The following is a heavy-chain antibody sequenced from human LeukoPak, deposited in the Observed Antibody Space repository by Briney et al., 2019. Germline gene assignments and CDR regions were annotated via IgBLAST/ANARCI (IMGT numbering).Heavy chain of an antibody. Sequence: SETLSLTCTVSGGSISSSSYYWGWIRQPPGKGLEWIGSIYYSGSAYYNPSLKSRVTISVDTSKNQFSLKLSSVTAADTAVYYCARQSIPGVSSGWSFDYWGQGTLVTVSS. CDR1: GGSISSSSYY. CDR2: IYYSGSA. J-gene: IGHJ4*02. CDR3: ARQSIPGVSSGWSFDY. D-gene: IGHD6-19*01. V-gene: IGHV4-39*01.